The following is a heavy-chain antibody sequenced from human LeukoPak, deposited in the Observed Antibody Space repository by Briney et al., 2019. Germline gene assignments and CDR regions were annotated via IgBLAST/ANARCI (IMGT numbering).Heavy chain of an antibody. J-gene: IGHJ6*03. CDR3: AKVRLGYCSGGSCSRGGTPMDV. CDR2: ISSSGSTI. CDR1: GFTFSDYY. Sequence: SLILSCAASGFTFSDYYMSWIRQAPGKGLEWVSYISSSGSTIYYADSVKGRFTISRDNAKNSLYLQMNSLRAEDTAVYYCAKVRLGYCSGGSCSRGGTPMDVWGKGTMVTISS. D-gene: IGHD2-15*01. V-gene: IGHV3-11*04.